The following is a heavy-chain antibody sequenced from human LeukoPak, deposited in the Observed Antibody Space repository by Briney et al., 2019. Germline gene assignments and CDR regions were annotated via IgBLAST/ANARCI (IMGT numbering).Heavy chain of an antibody. CDR2: IDDVGST. CDR1: GGSISRYY. Sequence: PSETLSLTCTETGGSISRYYWSSIRQPPGKGLEWIGYIDDVGSTNSNPSLKSRVTMSVDTSKIQFSLKLSSVTAADTAVYYCTRRGRNNWGEGNDYWGQGTLVTVSS. D-gene: IGHD1-1*01. J-gene: IGHJ4*02. CDR3: TRRGRNNWGEGNDY. V-gene: IGHV4-59*08.